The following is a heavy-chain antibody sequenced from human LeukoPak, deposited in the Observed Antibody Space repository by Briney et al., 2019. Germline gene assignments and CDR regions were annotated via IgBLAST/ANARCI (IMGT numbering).Heavy chain of an antibody. V-gene: IGHV3-23*01. D-gene: IGHD4-23*01. CDR1: GFTFSSYA. Sequence: GGSLRLSCAASGFTFSSYAMHWVRQAPGKGLEWVSSISGSGTSTYYADSVKGRFTISRDNSKNTLYLQVNSLRAEDTAIYYCAKAYGGDSVGYWGQGTLVTVSS. CDR3: AKAYGGDSVGY. CDR2: ISGSGTST. J-gene: IGHJ4*02.